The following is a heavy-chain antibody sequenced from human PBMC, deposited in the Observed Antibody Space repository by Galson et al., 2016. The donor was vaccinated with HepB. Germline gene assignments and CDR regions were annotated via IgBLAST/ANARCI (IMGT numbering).Heavy chain of an antibody. CDR2: IKTEADGGTT. J-gene: IGHJ6*02. Sequence: SLRLSCAASGFTFSNAWMNWVRQAPGKGLEWVARIKTEADGGTTDYATPVKGRFTISRDDPKNTLYLQMNSLKTEDTAVYYCSTDPSSQTVIVYYYYYYDMDVWGQGTTVTVSS. D-gene: IGHD2/OR15-2a*01. CDR1: GFTFSNAW. CDR3: STDPSSQTVIVYYYYYYDMDV. V-gene: IGHV3-15*01.